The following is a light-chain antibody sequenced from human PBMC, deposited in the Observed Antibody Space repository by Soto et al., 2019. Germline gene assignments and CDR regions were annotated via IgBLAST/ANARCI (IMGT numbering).Light chain of an antibody. J-gene: IGKJ1*01. CDR3: QQYVTAFRS. CDR2: KAS. Sequence: DIQMTQSPSTLSASVGDRVTITCRARQSISSWLAWYQQKPGTAPKLLIYKASSLQSGVPSRFSGSGSGTEFTLTISSLQPDDFATYYCQQYVTAFRSFGQGTKV. V-gene: IGKV1-5*03. CDR1: QSISSW.